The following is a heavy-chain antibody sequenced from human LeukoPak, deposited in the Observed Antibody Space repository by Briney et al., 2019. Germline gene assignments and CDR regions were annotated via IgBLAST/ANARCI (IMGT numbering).Heavy chain of an antibody. J-gene: IGHJ4*02. Sequence: GGSLRLSCTASGFTFSSYGMHWVRQAPGKGLEWVAIISYDGSTTYYADSVKGRFTISRDNSKNTLYLQMNSLRAEDTAVYYCARDQVVPGFWGQGTLVTVSS. CDR3: ARDQVVPGF. D-gene: IGHD3-22*01. CDR1: GFTFSSYG. V-gene: IGHV3-30*03. CDR2: ISYDGSTT.